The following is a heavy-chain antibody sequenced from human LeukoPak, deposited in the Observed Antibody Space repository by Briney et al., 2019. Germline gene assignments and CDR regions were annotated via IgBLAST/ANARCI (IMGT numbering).Heavy chain of an antibody. V-gene: IGHV4-30-4*08. CDR3: ARATSNSYNWFDP. D-gene: IGHD6-6*01. CDR2: IYYSGST. J-gene: IGHJ5*02. CDR1: GGSISSGDYY. Sequence: SQTLSLTCTVSGGSISSGDYYWSWIRQPPGKGLEWIGYIYYSGSTCYNPSLKSRVTISVDTSKNQFSLKLSSVTAADTAVYYCARATSNSYNWFDPWGQGTLVTVSS.